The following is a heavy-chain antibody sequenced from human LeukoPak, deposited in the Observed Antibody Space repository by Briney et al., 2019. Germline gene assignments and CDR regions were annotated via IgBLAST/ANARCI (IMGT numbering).Heavy chain of an antibody. CDR1: GYTFTSYG. Sequence: ASVKVSCKASGYTFTSYGISWVRQAPGQGLEWMGWISAYNGNTNYAQKLQGRFTVTTDSSTSTAYMELRNLRSDDTAVYYCARDGTSTDDYWGQGTLVTVSS. CDR3: ARDGTSTDDY. CDR2: ISAYNGNT. V-gene: IGHV1-18*01. J-gene: IGHJ4*02. D-gene: IGHD2-2*01.